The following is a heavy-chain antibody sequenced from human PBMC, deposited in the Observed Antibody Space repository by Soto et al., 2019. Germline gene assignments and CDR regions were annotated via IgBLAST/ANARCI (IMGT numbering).Heavy chain of an antibody. CDR1: GFTFSSYA. CDR3: AKDCSGGSCYSAC. J-gene: IGHJ4*02. Sequence: EVQLLESGGGLVQPGGSLRLSCAASGFTFSSYAMSWVRQAPGKGLEWVSAISGSGGSTYYVDSVKGRFTISRDNSKNTLYLQRNSLRAEDTDVYYCAKDCSGGSCYSACWGQGTLVTVSS. V-gene: IGHV3-23*01. D-gene: IGHD2-15*01. CDR2: ISGSGGST.